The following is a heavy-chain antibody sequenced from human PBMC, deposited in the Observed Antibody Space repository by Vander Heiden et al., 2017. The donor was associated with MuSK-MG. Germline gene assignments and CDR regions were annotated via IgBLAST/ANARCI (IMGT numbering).Heavy chain of an antibody. CDR3: ATDYTTRGWSDF. Sequence: MQLVESGGGVVQPGGSLRLPWAASGFAFTARCMQGVPKAPGKGLEWVAVIFNNGNTHYSDAVRGRFTIARDNSRNTLYLQMSSLRVEDTAVYYCATDYTTRGWSDFWGQGTLVTVSP. V-gene: IGHV3-33*01. D-gene: IGHD6-19*01. J-gene: IGHJ4*02. CDR2: IFNNGNT. CDR1: GFAFTARC.